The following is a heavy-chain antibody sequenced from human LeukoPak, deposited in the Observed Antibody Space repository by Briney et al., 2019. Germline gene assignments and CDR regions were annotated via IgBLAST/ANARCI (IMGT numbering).Heavy chain of an antibody. J-gene: IGHJ4*01. D-gene: IGHD2-21*02. Sequence: PGGSLRLSCVASEFNFFSYGMQWVRQAPGKGLVWASRIFADGSTTSYADSVKGRFTVSRDNAKNTLYLQMDSLRAEDTAVYYCARELPREVTLDYWGQGTLVTASP. CDR1: EFNFFSYG. CDR2: IFADGSTT. CDR3: ARELPREVTLDY. V-gene: IGHV3-74*01.